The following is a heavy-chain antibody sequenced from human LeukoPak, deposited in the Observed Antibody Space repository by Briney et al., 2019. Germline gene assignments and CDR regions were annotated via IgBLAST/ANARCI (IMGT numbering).Heavy chain of an antibody. CDR3: ARGDSSSLPIDY. Sequence: AETLSLTCTVSGGDFNNYYWSWIRQSPGKGLVWIGYIYHTGSTKYNPSPKSRVTISLDTSKKPFCLKLRSVTAADTALYYCARGDSSSLPIDYWGQGTLVTVSS. J-gene: IGHJ4*02. D-gene: IGHD6-6*01. CDR2: IYHTGST. V-gene: IGHV4-59*01. CDR1: GGDFNNYY.